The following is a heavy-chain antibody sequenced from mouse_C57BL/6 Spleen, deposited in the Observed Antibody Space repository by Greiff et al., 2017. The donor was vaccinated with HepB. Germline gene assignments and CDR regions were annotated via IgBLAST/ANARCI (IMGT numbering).Heavy chain of an antibody. CDR2: ISSGSSTI. CDR3: ARLSNYGNYFDY. J-gene: IGHJ2*01. CDR1: GFTFSDYG. V-gene: IGHV5-17*01. Sequence: EVKVEESGGGLVKPGGSLKLSCAASGFTFSDYGMHWVRQAPEKGLEWVAYISSGSSTIYYADTVKGRFTISRDNAKNTLFLQMTSLRSEDTAMYYCARLSNYGNYFDYWGQGTTLTVSS. D-gene: IGHD2-1*01.